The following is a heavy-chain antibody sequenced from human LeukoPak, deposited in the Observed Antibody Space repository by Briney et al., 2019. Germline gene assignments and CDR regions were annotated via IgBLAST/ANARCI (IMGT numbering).Heavy chain of an antibody. CDR1: GFTFSSYS. D-gene: IGHD3-3*01. V-gene: IGHV3-21*01. CDR2: IGGSGGHI. CDR3: AKDKGDFWSGHHY. J-gene: IGHJ4*02. Sequence: GGSLRLSCAVSGFTFSSYSMNWVRQAPGKGLEWVSSIGGSGGHIYYADSVKGRFTISRDNAKESLYLQMNSLRAEDTAVYYCAKDKGDFWSGHHYWGQGTLVTVSS.